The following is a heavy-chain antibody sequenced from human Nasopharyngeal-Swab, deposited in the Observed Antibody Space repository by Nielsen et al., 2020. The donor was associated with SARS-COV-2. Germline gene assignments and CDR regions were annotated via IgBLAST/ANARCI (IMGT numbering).Heavy chain of an antibody. Sequence: SETLSLTCTVSGGPISSSSYYWGWIRQPPGKGLEWIGSIYYSGSTYYNPSLKSRVTISVDTSKNQFSLKLSSVTAADTAVYYCARLSLYSSGSVDYWGQGTLVTVSS. D-gene: IGHD6-19*01. CDR2: IYYSGST. CDR1: GGPISSSSYY. CDR3: ARLSLYSSGSVDY. J-gene: IGHJ4*02. V-gene: IGHV4-39*01.